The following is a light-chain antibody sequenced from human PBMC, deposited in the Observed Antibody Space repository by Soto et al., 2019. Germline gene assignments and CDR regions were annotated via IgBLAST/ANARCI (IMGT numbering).Light chain of an antibody. CDR3: QHYGTSPST. Sequence: DIVLTQSPGTLSLASGERATLSCRTSQSISGTYLAWYQQKPGQAPRLLIYSEYTRATGIPDRFSGSGSGTDFTLTISRLEPEDFAVYYCQHYGTSPSTFGRGTKVEIK. CDR2: SEY. V-gene: IGKV3-20*01. CDR1: QSISGTY. J-gene: IGKJ1*01.